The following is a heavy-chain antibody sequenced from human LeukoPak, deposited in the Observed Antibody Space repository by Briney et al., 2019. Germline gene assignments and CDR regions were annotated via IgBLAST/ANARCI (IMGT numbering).Heavy chain of an antibody. CDR2: IKQDGSEK. CDR1: GFPYSSYW. CDR3: ARDREADLDY. J-gene: IGHJ4*02. Sequence: GGSLRLSCAASGFPYSSYWMSWVRQAPGKGLKWLANIKQDGSEKYYVHSVKGRFTISRDNAKNSLYLQMNSLRAEDTAVYYCARDREADLDYWGQGTLVTVSS. V-gene: IGHV3-7*01.